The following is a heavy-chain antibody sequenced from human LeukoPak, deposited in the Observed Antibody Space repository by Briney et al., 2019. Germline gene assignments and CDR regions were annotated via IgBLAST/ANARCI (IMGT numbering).Heavy chain of an antibody. CDR3: AKDYYGSDGYFDY. D-gene: IGHD3-10*01. V-gene: IGHV3-30*02. Sequence: GGSLRLSCAASGFTFSSYGMHWVRQAPGKGLEWVAFIRYDGSNKYYADSVKGRFTISRDNSKNTLYLQMNSLRAEDTAVYYCAKDYYGSDGYFDYWGQGTLVTVSS. J-gene: IGHJ4*02. CDR2: IRYDGSNK. CDR1: GFTFSSYG.